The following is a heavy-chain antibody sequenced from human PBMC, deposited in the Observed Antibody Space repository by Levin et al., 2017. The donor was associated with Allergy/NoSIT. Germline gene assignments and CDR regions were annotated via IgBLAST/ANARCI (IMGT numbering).Heavy chain of an antibody. CDR3: ARDECAWFGECYGMDV. Sequence: SQTLSLTCTVSGDSIRRGDFYWSWIRHLPGTGLEWIGFIHHSGSAYYNPSLKSRLSMSLDTSKSQFSLRLTSLTAADTAVYYGARDECAWFGECYGMDVWGQGTTVIVSS. CDR2: IHHSGSA. J-gene: IGHJ6*02. CDR1: GDSIRRGDFY. D-gene: IGHD3-10*01. V-gene: IGHV4-31*03.